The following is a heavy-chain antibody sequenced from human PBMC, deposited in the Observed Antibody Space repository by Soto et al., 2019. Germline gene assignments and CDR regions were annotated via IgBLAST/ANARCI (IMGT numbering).Heavy chain of an antibody. V-gene: IGHV4-61*01. D-gene: IGHD2-21*02. CDR3: ASDRRTAGGYYYYYGMDV. Sequence: SETLSLTCTVSGGSVSSGSYYWTWIRQPPGKGLEWIGYIYYSGNTNYNPSLKSRVTISVDTSKNQFSLKLSSVTAADTAVYYCASDRRTAGGYYYYYGMDVWGQGTTVTVSS. CDR2: IYYSGNT. CDR1: GGSVSSGSYY. J-gene: IGHJ6*02.